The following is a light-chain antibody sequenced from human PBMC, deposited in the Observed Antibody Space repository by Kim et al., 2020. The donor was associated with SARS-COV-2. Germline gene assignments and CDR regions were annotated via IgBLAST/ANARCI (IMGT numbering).Light chain of an antibody. CDR3: QQYDVHPET. CDR2: KAS. J-gene: IGKJ1*01. CDR1: QNIHIW. V-gene: IGKV1-5*03. Sequence: VGGRGTIPCRASQNIHIWLAWFQQKPAKAPRVLMYKASTLESGVPSRFSGSGSGTEFTLTINSLQPDDSATYYCQQYDVHPETFGQGTKVDIK.